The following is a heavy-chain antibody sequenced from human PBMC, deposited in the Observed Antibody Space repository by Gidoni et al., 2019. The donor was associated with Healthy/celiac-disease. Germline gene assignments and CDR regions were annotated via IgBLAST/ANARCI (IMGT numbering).Heavy chain of an antibody. D-gene: IGHD3-10*01. CDR1: GFTFSSYA. J-gene: IGHJ4*02. CDR3: ARTLPSLSWFGEYYDY. CDR2: ISYDGSNK. V-gene: IGHV3-30-3*01. Sequence: QVQLVESGGGVVQPGRSLRLSCAASGFTFSSYAMHWVRQAPGKGLEWVAVISYDGSNKYYADSVKGRFTISRDNSKNTLYLQMNSLRAEDTSVYYCARTLPSLSWFGEYYDYWGQGTLVTVSS.